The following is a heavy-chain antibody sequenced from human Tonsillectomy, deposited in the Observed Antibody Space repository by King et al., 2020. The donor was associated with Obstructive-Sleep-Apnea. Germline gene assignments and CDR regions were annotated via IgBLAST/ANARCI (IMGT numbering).Heavy chain of an antibody. V-gene: IGHV3-64D*06. CDR2: ISSAGGRT. Sequence: VQLVESGGGLVQPGGSLRLSFSASGFSFRRFAIHWVRQAPGKGLEYVSAISSAGGRTYYTASLKGRFTISRDNSRNTLYLKMSSLRAEDTAVYYCVKRDWGYWGQGTLVTVSS. CDR3: VKRDWGY. CDR1: GFSFRRFA. D-gene: IGHD3-16*01. J-gene: IGHJ4*02.